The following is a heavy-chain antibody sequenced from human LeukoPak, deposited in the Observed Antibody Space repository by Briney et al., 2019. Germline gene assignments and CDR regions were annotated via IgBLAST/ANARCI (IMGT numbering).Heavy chain of an antibody. CDR2: ISGASGTT. V-gene: IGHV3-23*01. D-gene: IGHD6-13*01. CDR1: GFTFSSYA. Sequence: QPGGSLRLSCADSGFTFSSYAMTWVRQAPGKGLEWVSTISGASGTTYYADSVKGRFTISRDNSKNTLYLQMNSLRAEDTAVYYCARDRLVAAAGFDYWGQGTLVTVSS. CDR3: ARDRLVAAAGFDY. J-gene: IGHJ4*02.